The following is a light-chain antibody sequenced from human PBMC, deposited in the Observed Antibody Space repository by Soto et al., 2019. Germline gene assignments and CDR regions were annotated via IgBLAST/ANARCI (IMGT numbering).Light chain of an antibody. CDR3: SSYTSSSTLV. J-gene: IGLJ3*02. CDR1: SSDVGGYNY. Sequence: QSVLTQPASVSGSPGQSITLSCTGSSSDVGGYNYVSWYQQYLGQAPKLLIFEVSNRPSAVSNRFSGSKSGNTASLTISGRPAEDEADYYCSSYTSSSTLVFGGGTKLTVL. CDR2: EVS. V-gene: IGLV2-14*01.